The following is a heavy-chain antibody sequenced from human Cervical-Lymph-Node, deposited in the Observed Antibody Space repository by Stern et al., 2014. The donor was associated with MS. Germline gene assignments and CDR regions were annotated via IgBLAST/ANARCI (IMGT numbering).Heavy chain of an antibody. V-gene: IGHV7-4-1*02. D-gene: IGHD6-6*01. J-gene: IGHJ4*02. Sequence: QVQLMQSGSELKKPGASVKVSCKASGYNLTTYAINWVRQAPGQGLEWMGWVNTKTGNPTFAQGFTGRFVFSLDTSINTAYLRISSLKADDSAMYYCATWGAGSSPPLFYWGQGTLVTVSS. CDR3: ATWGAGSSPPLFY. CDR1: GYNLTTYA. CDR2: VNTKTGNP.